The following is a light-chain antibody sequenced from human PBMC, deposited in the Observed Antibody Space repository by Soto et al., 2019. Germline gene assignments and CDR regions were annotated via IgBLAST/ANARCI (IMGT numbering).Light chain of an antibody. V-gene: IGLV2-14*01. CDR3: SSFTRTSTYI. J-gene: IGLJ1*01. Sequence: QSALTQPASVSGSPVQSITISCTGTSSDVGGSIYVSWYKQHPGKDPKLMIYDVSNRPSGVSNRISGSKSGNTASLTISGIHPDDEADYYCSSFTRTSTYIFGTGTKVTV. CDR2: DVS. CDR1: SSDVGGSIY.